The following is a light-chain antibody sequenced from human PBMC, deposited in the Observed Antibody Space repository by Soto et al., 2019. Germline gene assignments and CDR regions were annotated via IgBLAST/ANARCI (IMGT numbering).Light chain of an antibody. CDR3: QQYNTYPLS. V-gene: IGKV1-5*03. Sequence: DIQMTQSPSTLSASVGDRDTITCRASQNISTWLAWYQQKPGKAPKLLIYKASNLEGGVSSRFSGSGSGTEFTITINSLQPDDFATYYCQQYNTYPLSFGGGTKVDIK. J-gene: IGKJ4*02. CDR2: KAS. CDR1: QNISTW.